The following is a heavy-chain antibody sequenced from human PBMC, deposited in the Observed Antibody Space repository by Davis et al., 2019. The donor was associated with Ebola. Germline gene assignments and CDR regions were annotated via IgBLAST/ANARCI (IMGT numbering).Heavy chain of an antibody. Sequence: ASVKVSCKASGGTFSSYAISWVRQAPGQGLEWMGWISAYNGNTNYAQKLQGRVTMTTDTSTSTAYMELRSLRSDDTAVYYCAREGARDGYTDYWGQGTLVTVSS. CDR3: AREGARDGYTDY. CDR2: ISAYNGNT. D-gene: IGHD5-24*01. CDR1: GGTFSSYA. V-gene: IGHV1-18*01. J-gene: IGHJ4*02.